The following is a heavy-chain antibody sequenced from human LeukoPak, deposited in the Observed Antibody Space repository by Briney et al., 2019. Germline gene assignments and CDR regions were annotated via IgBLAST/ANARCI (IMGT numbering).Heavy chain of an antibody. Sequence: GGSLRLSCAASGFTFSSYAMSWVRQAPGKGLEWVSAISGSGGSTYYADSVKGRFTISRDNSKNTLYLQMNSLRAEDTAVYYCAKATKYGDYFGRTGYYFDYWGQGTLVTVSS. CDR1: GFTFSSYA. CDR3: AKATKYGDYFGRTGYYFDY. CDR2: ISGSGGST. V-gene: IGHV3-23*01. J-gene: IGHJ4*02. D-gene: IGHD4-17*01.